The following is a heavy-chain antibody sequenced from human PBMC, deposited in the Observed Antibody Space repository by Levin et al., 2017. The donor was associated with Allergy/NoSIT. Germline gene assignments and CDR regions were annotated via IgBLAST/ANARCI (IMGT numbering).Heavy chain of an antibody. CDR2: ISSSGSIT. CDR3: ATVHYGHFDY. Sequence: GESLKISCAASGITFSDYYMSWIRQAPGKGLEWVSYISSSGSITYYADSVKGRLTISRDNAKNSLYLQMNSLRAEDTAVYYCATVHYGHFDYWGQGTLVTVSS. CDR1: GITFSDYY. J-gene: IGHJ4*02. V-gene: IGHV3-11*01. D-gene: IGHD3-10*01.